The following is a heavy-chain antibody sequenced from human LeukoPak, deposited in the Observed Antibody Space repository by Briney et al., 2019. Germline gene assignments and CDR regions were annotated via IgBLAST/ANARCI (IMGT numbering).Heavy chain of an antibody. CDR1: GFTFSSYE. Sequence: GGSLRLSCAASGFTFSSYEMKWVRQAPGKGLEWVSYISNSDSTVHYADSVKGRFTISRDNAQNSLYLQMSSLRAEYTAVYYCARVEDDYGDYYYGMDVWGQGTTVTVSS. CDR2: ISNSDSTV. D-gene: IGHD4-17*01. CDR3: ARVEDDYGDYYYGMDV. V-gene: IGHV3-48*03. J-gene: IGHJ6*02.